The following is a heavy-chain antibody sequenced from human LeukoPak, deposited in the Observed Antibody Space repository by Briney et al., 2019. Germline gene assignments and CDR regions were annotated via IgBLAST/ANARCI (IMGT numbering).Heavy chain of an antibody. J-gene: IGHJ3*02. CDR1: GYTFTSYG. CDR3: ARVGVLRYFDWLRKNAFDI. V-gene: IGHV1-18*04. D-gene: IGHD3-9*01. Sequence: SVKVSCKASGYTFTSYGISWVRQAPGQGLEWMGWISAYNGNTNYAQKLQGRVTMTTDTSTSTAYMELRSLRSDDTAVYYCARVGVLRYFDWLRKNAFDIWGQGTMVTVSS. CDR2: ISAYNGNT.